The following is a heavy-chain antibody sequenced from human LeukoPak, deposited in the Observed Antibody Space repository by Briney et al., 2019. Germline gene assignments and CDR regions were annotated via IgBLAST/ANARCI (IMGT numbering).Heavy chain of an antibody. V-gene: IGHV3-23*01. D-gene: IGHD6-13*01. J-gene: IGHJ4*02. CDR3: AKRGPTAAGTSFDY. CDR2: ITGSGAKT. Sequence: GGSLRLSCAASGYTFSTYAMSWVRQAPGRGLVWVSTITGSGAKTCYADSVKGRFTLSRDNSRNTLFLQMNRLRAEDTALYFCAKRGPTAAGTSFDYWGRGTLVTVSS. CDR1: GYTFSTYA.